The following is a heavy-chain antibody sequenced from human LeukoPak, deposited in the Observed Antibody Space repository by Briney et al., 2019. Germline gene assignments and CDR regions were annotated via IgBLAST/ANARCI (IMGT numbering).Heavy chain of an antibody. D-gene: IGHD5-18*01. CDR3: ARGGYGYRYGTLHY. CDR1: GGSFSGYY. J-gene: IGHJ4*02. CDR2: INHSGST. V-gene: IGHV4-34*01. Sequence: SETLSLTCAVYGGSFSGYYWSWIRQPPGKGLGWIGEINHSGSTNYNPSLKSRVTISVDTSKNQFSLKLSSVTAADTAVYYCARGGYGYRYGTLHYWGQGTLVTVSS.